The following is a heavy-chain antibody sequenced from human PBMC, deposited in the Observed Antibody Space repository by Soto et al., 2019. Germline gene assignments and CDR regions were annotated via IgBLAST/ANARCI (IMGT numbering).Heavy chain of an antibody. V-gene: IGHV4-59*01. CDR3: ARENRDGYNTYYYYGMDV. J-gene: IGHJ6*02. Sequence: SETLSLTCTVSGGSISSYYWSWIRQPPGKGLEWIGYIYYSGSTNYNPSLKSRVTISVDTSKNQFSLKLSSVTAADTAVYYCARENRDGYNTYYYYGMDVWGQGTTVTVSS. CDR1: GGSISSYY. D-gene: IGHD5-12*01. CDR2: IYYSGST.